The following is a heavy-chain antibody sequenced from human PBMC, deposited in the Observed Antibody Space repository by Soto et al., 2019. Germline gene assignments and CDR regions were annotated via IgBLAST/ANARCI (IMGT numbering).Heavy chain of an antibody. J-gene: IGHJ6*02. CDR2: ISGSGGST. CDR3: AKGSQSGRDGYNYYYYYGMDV. D-gene: IGHD5-12*01. Sequence: GGSLRLSCAASGFTFSSYAMSWVRQAPGKGLEWVSAISGSGGSTYYADSVKGRFTISRDNSKNTLYLQMNSLRAEDTAVYYCAKGSQSGRDGYNYYYYYGMDVWGQGTTVTVSS. V-gene: IGHV3-23*01. CDR1: GFTFSSYA.